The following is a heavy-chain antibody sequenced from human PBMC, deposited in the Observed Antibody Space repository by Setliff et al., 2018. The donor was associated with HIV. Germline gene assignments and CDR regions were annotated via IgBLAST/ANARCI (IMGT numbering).Heavy chain of an antibody. J-gene: IGHJ6*02. CDR1: GYTSTSFS. V-gene: IGHV1-46*01. CDR2: INPSGDVI. D-gene: IGHD3-10*01. CDR3: ASPSFGDVDYYYGMDV. Sequence: WASVKVSCKASGYTSTSFSLHWVRQAPGQGLEWMGIINPSGDVIRYAQKFQGRVTMTRDTSTSTVYMDLSSLRSEDTAVYYCASPSFGDVDYYYGMDVWGQGTTVTVSS.